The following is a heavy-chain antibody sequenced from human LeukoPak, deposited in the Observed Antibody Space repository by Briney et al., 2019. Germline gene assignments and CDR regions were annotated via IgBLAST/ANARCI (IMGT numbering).Heavy chain of an antibody. J-gene: IGHJ4*02. CDR1: GGSIRSSSYY. D-gene: IGHD1-26*01. V-gene: IGHV4-39*01. CDR2: MYYSGSR. Sequence: SETLSLTCAVSGGSIRSSSYYWAWIRQPPGKGLEWIMSMYYSGSRYYNWSLRSRITVSADTSKNQLSLKLSSVTAADTAVYFCARLGGSYPSYYFDYWGQGTLVTVSS. CDR3: ARLGGSYPSYYFDY.